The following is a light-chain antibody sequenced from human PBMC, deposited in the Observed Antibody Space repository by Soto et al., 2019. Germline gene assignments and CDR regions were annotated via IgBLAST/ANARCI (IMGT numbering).Light chain of an antibody. CDR2: GAS. V-gene: IGKV3-15*01. CDR3: QSGRT. J-gene: IGKJ1*01. CDR1: QSVSSSY. Sequence: EIVMTQSPATLSVPPGERATLSCRASQSVSSSYLAWYQQKPGQAPRLLIYGASTRATGIPARFSGSGSGTEFTLTISSLQSEDFAVYYCQSGRTFGQGTKVDI.